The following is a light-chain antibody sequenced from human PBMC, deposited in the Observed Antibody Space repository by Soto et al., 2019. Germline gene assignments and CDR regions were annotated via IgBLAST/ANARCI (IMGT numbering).Light chain of an antibody. CDR2: GAS. CDR1: QSVSSNY. Sequence: ESVLTQSPGTLSLSPGERATLSCRASQSVSSNYLAWYQQKPGQAPRLLIYGASTRANGIPDRFSGSGSGTDFTLTISRLEPEDSAVYYCQQYGSSPTWKFGQGTKVEIK. J-gene: IGKJ1*01. CDR3: QQYGSSPTWK. V-gene: IGKV3-20*01.